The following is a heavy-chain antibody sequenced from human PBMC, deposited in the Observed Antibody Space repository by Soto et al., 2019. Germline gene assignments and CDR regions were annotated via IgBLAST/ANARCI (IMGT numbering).Heavy chain of an antibody. CDR1: GYTFTSYG. V-gene: IGHV1-18*01. D-gene: IGHD6-13*01. J-gene: IGHJ3*02. CDR2: ISAYNGNT. CDR3: AGLNIAAASLDAFDM. Sequence: QVQLVQSGAEVKKPGASVKVSCKASGYTFTSYGITWARQAPGQGLEWMGWISAYNGNTHYAQKLQGRVTMTTDTSTRTAYMELRSLRSDDTAVYYCAGLNIAAASLDAFDMWGEGTMVTVSS.